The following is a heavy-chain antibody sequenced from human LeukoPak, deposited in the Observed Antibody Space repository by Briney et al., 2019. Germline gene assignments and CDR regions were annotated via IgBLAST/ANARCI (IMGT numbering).Heavy chain of an antibody. CDR2: IKHDGSGK. J-gene: IGHJ4*02. CDR3: ASYCSGGGCCDY. D-gene: IGHD2-15*01. CDR1: GFVFSSYW. V-gene: IGHV3-7*05. Sequence: GGSLRLSCAASGFVFSSYWMSWVRQAPGRGLEWVANIKHDGSGKYYVDSVKDRFTISRDNAKNSMYLHMNSLRAEDTAVYYCASYCSGGGCCDYWGRGIMVTVSS.